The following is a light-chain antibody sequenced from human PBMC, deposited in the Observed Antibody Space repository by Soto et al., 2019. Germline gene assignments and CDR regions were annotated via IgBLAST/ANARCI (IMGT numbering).Light chain of an antibody. CDR2: GNT. CDR3: LSFDSSLSVV. Sequence: QSVLTQPPSVSGAPGQRVTISCTGSSSNIGAGYDVHWYQHLPGRAPKLLIYGNTNQPSGVPDRFSGSKSGTSASLAITGLQAEDEADYYCLSFDSSLSVVFGGGTKLTVL. J-gene: IGLJ2*01. V-gene: IGLV1-40*01. CDR1: SSNIGAGYD.